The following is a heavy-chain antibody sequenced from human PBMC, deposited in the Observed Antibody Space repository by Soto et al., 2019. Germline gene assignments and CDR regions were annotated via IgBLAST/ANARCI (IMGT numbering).Heavy chain of an antibody. Sequence: GGSLRLSCAASGFTFDKCDMHWVRQAPGKGLEWVAVISYDGSNQYYAESVKGRFTISRDNSRNTLFLEMNSLRDEDTAVFYCAKHFAPHQYFDYWGQGTRVTVSS. CDR1: GFTFDKCD. V-gene: IGHV3-30*18. D-gene: IGHD3-3*02. CDR3: AKHFAPHQYFDY. CDR2: ISYDGSNQ. J-gene: IGHJ4*02.